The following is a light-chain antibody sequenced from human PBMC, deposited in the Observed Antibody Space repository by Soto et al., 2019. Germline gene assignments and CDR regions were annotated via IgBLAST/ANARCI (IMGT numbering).Light chain of an antibody. CDR1: SSDVGSYNL. CDR2: EVS. Sequence: QSALTQPASVSGSPGQSITISCTGTSSDVGSYNLVSWYQQHPGKAPKLMIYEVSKRPSGVSNRFSGSKSGNTASLTISGLEAEDAADYYCCSYAGSPYVFGTGTKLTVL. V-gene: IGLV2-23*02. CDR3: CSYAGSPYV. J-gene: IGLJ1*01.